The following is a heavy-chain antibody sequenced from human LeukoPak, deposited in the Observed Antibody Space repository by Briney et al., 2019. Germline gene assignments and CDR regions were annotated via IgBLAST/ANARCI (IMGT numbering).Heavy chain of an antibody. CDR3: ARVMNDLVVVVVAATTIDY. CDR2: ISSSSSTI. V-gene: IGHV3-48*01. Sequence: GGSLRLSCAASGFTFSDYWMSWVRQAPGKGLEWVSYISSSSSTIYYADSVKGRFTISRDNAKNSLYLQMNSLRAEDTAVYYCARVMNDLVVVVVAATTIDYWGQGTLVTVSS. CDR1: GFTFSDYW. J-gene: IGHJ4*02. D-gene: IGHD2-15*01.